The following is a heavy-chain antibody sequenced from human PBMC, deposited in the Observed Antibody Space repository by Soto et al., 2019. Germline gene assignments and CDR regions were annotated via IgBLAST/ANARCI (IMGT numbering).Heavy chain of an antibody. CDR1: GFTFDDYA. D-gene: IGHD3-9*01. CDR3: AKGRYDILTGYYLLDY. CDR2: ISWNSGSI. J-gene: IGHJ4*02. Sequence: GGSLRLSCAASGFTFDDYAMHWVRQAPGKGLEWVSGISWNSGSIGYADSVKGRFTISRDNAKNSLYLQMNSLRAEDTALYYCAKGRYDILTGYYLLDYWGQGTLVTVSS. V-gene: IGHV3-9*01.